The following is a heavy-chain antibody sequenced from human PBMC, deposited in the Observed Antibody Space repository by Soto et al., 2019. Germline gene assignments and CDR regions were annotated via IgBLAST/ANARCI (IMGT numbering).Heavy chain of an antibody. V-gene: IGHV5-51*01. Sequence: GESLKISCKGSGYSFTRYWIGWVRQMPGKGLDCVGIIYPGDLDTRYSPSFRGQVTISADRSTSTAYLQWNSLKASDTAIYYCVRDALSGRSYYYGMDVWGQGTALTVS. CDR3: VRDALSGRSYYYGMDV. CDR2: IYPGDLDT. J-gene: IGHJ6*02. D-gene: IGHD6-25*01. CDR1: GYSFTRYW.